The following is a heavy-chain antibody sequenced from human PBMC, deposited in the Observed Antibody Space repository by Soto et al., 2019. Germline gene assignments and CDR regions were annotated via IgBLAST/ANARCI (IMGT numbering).Heavy chain of an antibody. V-gene: IGHV3-23*01. CDR1: GIPFRSRA. Sequence: GGSLRLSCVASGIPFRSRAMSLVRQSPGEGLEWVSFTTDTDGDRKYADSVRGRFTISRDNSKNTLYLQMSSLRAEDSAVYYCARGSRDSYTASRIFDLWGRGTRVTVSS. CDR2: TTDTDGDR. D-gene: IGHD2-21*01. CDR3: ARGSRDSYTASRIFDL. J-gene: IGHJ4*02.